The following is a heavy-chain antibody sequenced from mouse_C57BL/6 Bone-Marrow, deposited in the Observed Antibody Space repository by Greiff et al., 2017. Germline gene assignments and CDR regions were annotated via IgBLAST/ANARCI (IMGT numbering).Heavy chain of an antibody. D-gene: IGHD2-5*01. CDR3: AREDYSKYFDY. CDR1: GYTFTDYY. CDR2: IYPGSGNT. V-gene: IGHV1-76*01. J-gene: IGHJ2*01. Sequence: VQLQQSGAELVRPGASVKLSCTASGYTFTDYYINWVKQRPGQGLEWIARIYPGSGNTYYNEKFKGKATLTAEKSSSTAYMQLRSLTSEDSAVYFCAREDYSKYFDYGGQGTTLTVSS.